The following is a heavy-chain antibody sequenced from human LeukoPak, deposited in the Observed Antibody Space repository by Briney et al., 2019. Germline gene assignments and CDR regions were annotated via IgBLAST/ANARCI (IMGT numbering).Heavy chain of an antibody. Sequence: PGGSLRLSCAASGFTFSSYATNWARQAPGKGREWVSISGSGGDTYYADSVKGRFTISKDNSKNPLYLQMNSLRAEDTAVYYCAKARGATYGTYYFDYWGQGTLVTGSS. CDR2: ISGSGGDT. CDR3: AKARGATYGTYYFDY. V-gene: IGHV3-23*01. CDR1: GFTFSSYA. D-gene: IGHD4/OR15-4a*01. J-gene: IGHJ4*02.